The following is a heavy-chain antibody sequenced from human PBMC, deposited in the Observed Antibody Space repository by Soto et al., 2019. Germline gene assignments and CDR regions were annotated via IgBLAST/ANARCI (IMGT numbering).Heavy chain of an antibody. CDR3: AKEGGGKRATAIPGD. D-gene: IGHD5-18*01. CDR1: GFNFNDYG. Sequence: QVQLVESGGGVVQPGRSLRLSCAASGFNFNDYGMHWVRQAPGKGLEWVAVISFGGGNEYYSDSVKGRFTISRDNSKNSLYRKMNGLIAEDTAVYYWAKEGGGKRATAIPGDWGRGTLVTVSS. CDR2: ISFGGGNE. J-gene: IGHJ4*02. V-gene: IGHV3-30*18.